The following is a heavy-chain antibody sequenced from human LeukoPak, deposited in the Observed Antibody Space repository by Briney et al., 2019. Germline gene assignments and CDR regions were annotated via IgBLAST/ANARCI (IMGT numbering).Heavy chain of an antibody. CDR2: IYSGGST. V-gene: IGHV3-53*01. CDR1: GFTVSSNY. D-gene: IGHD5-18*01. J-gene: IGHJ3*02. CDR3: ARGRAYSYGYVGFAFDI. Sequence: GGSLRLSCAASGFTVSSNYMSWVRQAPGKGLEWVSVIYSGGSTYYADSVKGRFTISRDNSKNTLYLQMNSLRAEDTAVYYCARGRAYSYGYVGFAFDIWGQGTMVTVSS.